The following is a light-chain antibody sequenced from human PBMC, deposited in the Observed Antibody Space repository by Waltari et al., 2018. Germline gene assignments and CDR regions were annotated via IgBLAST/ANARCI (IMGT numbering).Light chain of an antibody. CDR2: EVS. V-gene: IGLV2-14*01. CDR3: SSYTGGSTFVL. J-gene: IGLJ2*01. Sequence: QSALTQPASVSGSPGQSITISCTGTSSDVGGYNFVSWYQQEPGKAPKVMIFEVSKRPSGVSDRFSGSKSGNTASLTISGLQAEDEADYYCSSYTGGSTFVLFGGGTKLTVL. CDR1: SSDVGGYNF.